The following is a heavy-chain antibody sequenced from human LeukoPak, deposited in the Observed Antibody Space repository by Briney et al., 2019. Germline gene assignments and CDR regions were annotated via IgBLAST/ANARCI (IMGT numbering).Heavy chain of an antibody. Sequence: GGSLRLSCAASGFTFSTYTMNWVRQPPGKGLEWVSNIGTSSSTIYYADSVKGRFTISRDNAKNSLYLQMNSLRADDTAVYYCARFAAGGSYYYYMDVWGKGTTVTISS. CDR1: GFTFSTYT. V-gene: IGHV3-48*01. D-gene: IGHD6-25*01. J-gene: IGHJ6*03. CDR2: IGTSSSTI. CDR3: ARFAAGGSYYYYMDV.